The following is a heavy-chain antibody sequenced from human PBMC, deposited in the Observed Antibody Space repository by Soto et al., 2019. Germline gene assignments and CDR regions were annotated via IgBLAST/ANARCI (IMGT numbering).Heavy chain of an antibody. Sequence: LVQSGPDVKKPGPSVKVSCKTSGFTFVSSALQWVRQVRGQRLEWIGWIVVASGYSNVAQKFQDRVSLTRDLSTNTAFMELSSLTSEDSAMYYCAADVIGVAGDFDHWGQGTLVSVSS. CDR3: AADVIGVAGDFDH. J-gene: IGHJ4*02. CDR1: GFTFVSSA. V-gene: IGHV1-58*01. CDR2: IVVASGYS. D-gene: IGHD6-19*01.